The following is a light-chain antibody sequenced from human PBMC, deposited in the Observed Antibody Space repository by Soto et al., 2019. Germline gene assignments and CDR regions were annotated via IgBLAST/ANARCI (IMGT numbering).Light chain of an antibody. Sequence: EIVLTQSPATLSLSPGERATLSCSASQSVSSYLAWYQQKPGQAPRLLIHDTSKRATGIPARFSGSGSGTEFTLTISSLEPEDFAVYCCQQRTNWPRSFTFGPGTKVHIK. V-gene: IGKV3-11*01. J-gene: IGKJ3*01. CDR2: DTS. CDR1: QSVSSY. CDR3: QQRTNWPRSFT.